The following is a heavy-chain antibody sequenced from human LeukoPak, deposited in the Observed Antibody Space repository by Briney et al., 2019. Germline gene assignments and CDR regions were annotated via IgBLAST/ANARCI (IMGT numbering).Heavy chain of an antibody. D-gene: IGHD2-2*01. Sequence: GASVKVSCKASGYTFTSYGISWVRQAPGQGLEWMGWISAYNGNTNYAQKFQGRVTMTRDMSTSTVYMELSSLRSEDTAVYYCARGYVQWPSGWFDPWGQGTLVTVSS. CDR3: ARGYVQWPSGWFDP. V-gene: IGHV1-18*01. CDR1: GYTFTSYG. CDR2: ISAYNGNT. J-gene: IGHJ5*02.